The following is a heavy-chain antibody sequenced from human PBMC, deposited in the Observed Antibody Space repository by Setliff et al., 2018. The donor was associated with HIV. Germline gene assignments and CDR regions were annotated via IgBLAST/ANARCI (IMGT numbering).Heavy chain of an antibody. CDR3: ASHQHNFTGYYYYYYYMAV. Sequence: SETLSLTCTVSGDSISTYYWSWIRQPPGKGLEWIGYIYISGRTSYNPSLKSRLTISVDTPKNQFTLKLSSVTAADTAVYYCASHQHNFTGYYYYYYYMAVWGRGTMVTVSS. CDR2: IYISGRT. V-gene: IGHV4-4*09. D-gene: IGHD3-9*01. J-gene: IGHJ6*03. CDR1: GDSISTYY.